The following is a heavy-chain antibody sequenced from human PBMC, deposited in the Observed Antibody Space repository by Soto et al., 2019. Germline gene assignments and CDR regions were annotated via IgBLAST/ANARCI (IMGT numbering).Heavy chain of an antibody. J-gene: IGHJ4*02. CDR3: ARDTLTSTALLGYFDY. CDR2: IYYNGNT. CDR1: GGSVNTPNYY. Sequence: ETLSLTCTVSGGSVNTPNYYWSWIRQPPGKGLEWIAYIYYNGNTNYNPSLKSRVTMSIDTSKNAFSLNLSSVAAADTAVYYCARDTLTSTALLGYFDYWGQGALVTVSA. D-gene: IGHD1-20*01. V-gene: IGHV4-61*01.